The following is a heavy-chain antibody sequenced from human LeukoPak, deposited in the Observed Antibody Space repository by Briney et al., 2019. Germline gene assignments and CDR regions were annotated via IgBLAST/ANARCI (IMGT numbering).Heavy chain of an antibody. D-gene: IGHD3-22*01. V-gene: IGHV3-30*02. CDR2: IRYDGSNK. J-gene: IGHJ4*02. CDR1: GFIFSDYA. CDR3: ASPYYYDSGFDY. Sequence: GGSLRLSCAASGFIFSDYAIHWVRQAPGKGLEWVAFIRYDGSNKYYADSVKGRFTISRDNSKNTLYLQMNSLRAEDTAVYYCASPYYYDSGFDYWGQGTLVTVSS.